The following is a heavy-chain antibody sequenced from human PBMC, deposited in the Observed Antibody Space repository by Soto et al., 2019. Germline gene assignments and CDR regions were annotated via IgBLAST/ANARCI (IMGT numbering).Heavy chain of an antibody. V-gene: IGHV1-18*01. CDR1: GYGFTTYG. CDR2: ISAHTGNT. Sequence: QVHLVQSGAEVKKPGASVKVSCKGSGYGFTTYGITWVRQAPGQGLEWMAWISAHTGNTDYAQNLQGRVTVTRDTSTSTAYMELRSLRSDDTAVYYCARGRYGDYWGQGARVTVSS. D-gene: IGHD1-1*01. J-gene: IGHJ4*02. CDR3: ARGRYGDY.